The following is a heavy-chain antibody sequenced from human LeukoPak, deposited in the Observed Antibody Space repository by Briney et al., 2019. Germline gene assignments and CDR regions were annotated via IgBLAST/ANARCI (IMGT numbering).Heavy chain of an antibody. V-gene: IGHV5-51*01. CDR1: GYSFTSYW. Sequence: GESLKISCKGSGYSFTSYWIGWVRQMPGKGLEWMGIIYPGDSDTRYSPSFRGQVTISADKSVSTAYLHWSSLRASDTAKYYCARVGGPIAARPFYYYGVGVWGQGTTVTVS. CDR3: ARVGGPIAARPFYYYGVGV. CDR2: IYPGDSDT. D-gene: IGHD6-6*01. J-gene: IGHJ6*02.